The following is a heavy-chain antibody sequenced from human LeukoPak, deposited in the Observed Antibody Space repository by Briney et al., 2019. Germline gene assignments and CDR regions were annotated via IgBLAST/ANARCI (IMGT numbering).Heavy chain of an antibody. CDR1: GGSISSSSDY. Sequence: SETLSLTCTVSGGSISSSSDYCGWIRQPPGEGLEWIGSMYYSGSTYYNPSLKSRVTISVHTSKSQFSLNLSSVTAADTAVYYCARLVYSSAHFDNWGPGTPVTASP. V-gene: IGHV4-39*01. D-gene: IGHD4-11*01. CDR3: ARLVYSSAHFDN. CDR2: MYYSGST. J-gene: IGHJ4*01.